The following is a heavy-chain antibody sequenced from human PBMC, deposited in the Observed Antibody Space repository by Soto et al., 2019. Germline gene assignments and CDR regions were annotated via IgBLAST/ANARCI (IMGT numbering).Heavy chain of an antibody. CDR1: GGSFSGYY. Sequence: PSETLSLTCAVYGGSFSGYYWSWIRQPPGKGLEWIGEINHSGSTNYNPSLKSRVTISVDTSKNQFSLKLSSVTAADTAVYYCARDVTRNWFDPWGQGTLVTVS. CDR2: INHSGST. CDR3: ARDVTRNWFDP. J-gene: IGHJ5*02. V-gene: IGHV4-34*01.